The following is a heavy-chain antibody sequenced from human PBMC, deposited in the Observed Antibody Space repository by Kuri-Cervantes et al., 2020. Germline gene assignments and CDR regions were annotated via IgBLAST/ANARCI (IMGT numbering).Heavy chain of an antibody. CDR1: GGSISSYY. D-gene: IGHD2-2*01. CDR2: IYYSGST. V-gene: IGHV4-59*12. Sequence: GSLRLSCTVSGGSISSYYWSWIRQPPGKGLEWIGYIYYSGSTNYNPSLKSRVTISVDTSKNQFSLKLSSVTAADTAVYYCAGVPAAIRAGGWFDPWGQGTLVTVSS. CDR3: AGVPAAIRAGGWFDP. J-gene: IGHJ5*02.